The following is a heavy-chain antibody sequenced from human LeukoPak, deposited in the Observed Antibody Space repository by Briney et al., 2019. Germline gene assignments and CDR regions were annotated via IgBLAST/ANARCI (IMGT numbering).Heavy chain of an antibody. J-gene: IGHJ3*02. Sequence: AGGSLRLSCAASGLTFRKYAMRWVRQAPGKGLEWVSIMSGTGDSTYYAASMKGRFTISRDNPRNTVYLQMNSLRAEDTAVYFCAKADATIGGAFDIWGQGTMVTVSS. V-gene: IGHV3-23*01. CDR2: MSGTGDST. D-gene: IGHD3-3*01. CDR1: GLTFRKYA. CDR3: AKADATIGGAFDI.